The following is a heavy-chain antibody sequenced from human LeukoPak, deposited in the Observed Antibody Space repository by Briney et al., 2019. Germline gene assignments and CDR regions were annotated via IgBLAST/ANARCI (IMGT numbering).Heavy chain of an antibody. D-gene: IGHD2-2*01. V-gene: IGHV4-39*07. CDR3: ARVSIVVVPAAHRDAFDI. J-gene: IGHJ3*02. CDR2: ICYSGST. Sequence: SETLSLTCTVSLDSIRSRSYCWGWIRQPPGKGLEWIGSICYSGSTYYNPSLKSRVTMSVDTSKNQFSLKLSSVTAADTAVYYCARVSIVVVPAAHRDAFDIWGQGTMVTVSS. CDR1: LDSIRSRSYC.